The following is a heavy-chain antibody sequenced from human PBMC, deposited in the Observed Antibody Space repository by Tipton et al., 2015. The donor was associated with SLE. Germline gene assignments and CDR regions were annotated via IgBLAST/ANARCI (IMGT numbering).Heavy chain of an antibody. Sequence: TLSLTCTVSGGSISSYYWSWIRQPPGKGLEWIGYIYYSGSTNYNPSLQSRVTISVDTSKNQFSLKLSSVTAADTAVYYCARGRGGLLLWSLDAFDIWGQGTMVTVSS. CDR1: GGSISSYY. CDR2: IYYSGST. CDR3: ARGRGGLLLWSLDAFDI. D-gene: IGHD3-10*01. V-gene: IGHV4-59*01. J-gene: IGHJ3*02.